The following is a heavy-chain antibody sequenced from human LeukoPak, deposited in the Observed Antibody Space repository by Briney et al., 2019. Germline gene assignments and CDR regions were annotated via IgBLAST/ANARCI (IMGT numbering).Heavy chain of an antibody. V-gene: IGHV3-74*01. D-gene: IGHD3-10*02. CDR3: AELGITMIGGV. CDR2: TSPDGRST. CDR1: GFTFSNYW. Sequence: GGSLRLSCVASGFTFSNYWIHWVRQVPRKGLVWVSRTSPDGRSTTYADSVKGRFTISRDNAKNSLHLQMNSLRAEDTAVYYCAELGITMIGGVWGKGTTVTISS. J-gene: IGHJ6*04.